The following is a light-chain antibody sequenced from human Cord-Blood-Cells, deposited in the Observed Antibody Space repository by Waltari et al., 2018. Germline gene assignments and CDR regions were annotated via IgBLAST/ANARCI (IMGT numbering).Light chain of an antibody. V-gene: IGKV3-15*01. CDR3: QQYNNWPLTDQGRRT. CDR2: GAS. CDR1: QSVSSN. Sequence: EIVMTQSPATLSVSPVERATLSCRASQSVSSNLAWYQQKPGQAPRPLIYGASTRATGIPARFSGSGSGTEFTLTISSLQSEDFAVYYCQQYNNWPLTDQGRRTFGQGTKVEIK. J-gene: IGKJ1*01.